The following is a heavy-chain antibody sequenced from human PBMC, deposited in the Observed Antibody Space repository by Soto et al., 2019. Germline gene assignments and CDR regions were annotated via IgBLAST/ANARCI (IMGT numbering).Heavy chain of an antibody. J-gene: IGHJ6*02. V-gene: IGHV1-18*04. Sequence: QVQLVQSGAEVKKPGASVKVSCKASGYTCTSYGLSWVRQAPVQGREWRGWLSAYNCNTNYAQKLQGRVTMTTDTSTSRAYKELRRLRSDYTALYYCSRDPAITMVGGVIIRGHYYYGMYVWGQGTTVTVSS. CDR1: GYTCTSYG. CDR3: SRDPAITMVGGVIIRGHYYYGMYV. CDR2: LSAYNCNT. D-gene: IGHD3-10*01.